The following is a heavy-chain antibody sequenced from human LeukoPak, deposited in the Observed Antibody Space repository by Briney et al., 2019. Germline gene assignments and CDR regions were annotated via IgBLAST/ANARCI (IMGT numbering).Heavy chain of an antibody. CDR2: IYPGDSDT. CDR3: ARNYGSGSCYIPLGD. CDR1: GYSFTSYW. J-gene: IGHJ1*01. V-gene: IGHV5-51*01. Sequence: PGESLKISCKGSGYSFTSYWIGWVRQMPGKGLEWMGIIYPGDSDTRYSPSFQGQVTISADKSISTAYLQWSSLKASDTAMYYCARNYGSGSCYIPLGDWGQGTLVTVSS. D-gene: IGHD3-10*01.